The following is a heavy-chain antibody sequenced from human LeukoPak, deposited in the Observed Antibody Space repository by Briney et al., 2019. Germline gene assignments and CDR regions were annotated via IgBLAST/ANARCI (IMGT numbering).Heavy chain of an antibody. CDR3: ARSKGERNFHLVPAFDI. V-gene: IGHV1-69*05. CDR2: IIPIFGTA. Sequence: SVKVSCKASGGTFSSYAISWVRQAPGQGLEWMGRIIPIFGTANYAQKFQGRVTITTDESTSTAYMELSSLRSEDTAVYYCARSKGERNFHLVPAFDIWGQGTMVTVSS. J-gene: IGHJ3*02. D-gene: IGHD3-9*01. CDR1: GGTFSSYA.